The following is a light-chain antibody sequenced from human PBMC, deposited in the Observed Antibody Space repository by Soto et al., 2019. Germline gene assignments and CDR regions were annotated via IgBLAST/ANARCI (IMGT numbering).Light chain of an antibody. CDR2: GAS. V-gene: IGKV3-20*01. CDR3: QQYGSSPYT. J-gene: IGKJ2*01. CDR1: QSVGSVY. Sequence: EIVLTQSPGTLSLSPGERATLSCRASQSVGSVYLAWYQHRPGQAPRLLIYGASTRATGIPDRFSGSGSGTDFTLTISRLEPEDFAVYYCQQYGSSPYTFGQGTKLEIK.